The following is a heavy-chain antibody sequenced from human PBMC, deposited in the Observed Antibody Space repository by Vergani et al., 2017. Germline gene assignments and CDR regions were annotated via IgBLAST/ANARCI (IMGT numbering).Heavy chain of an antibody. Sequence: EMQLLESGGGLVQPGGSLRLSCAASGFTFSDYALNWGRQAPGKGLEWVSSISGSGGNTYYADSVKGRFTISRNNSKNVLSLQMNSLRAEDTAVYYCAKQGGTSATCYTNFWGQGTLVTVSS. CDR3: AKQGGTSATCYTNF. CDR2: ISGSGGNT. V-gene: IGHV3-23*01. CDR1: GFTFSDYA. J-gene: IGHJ4*02. D-gene: IGHD2-2*02.